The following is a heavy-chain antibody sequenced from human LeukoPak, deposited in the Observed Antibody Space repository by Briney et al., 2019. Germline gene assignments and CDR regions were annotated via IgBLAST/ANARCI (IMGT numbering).Heavy chain of an antibody. J-gene: IGHJ4*02. V-gene: IGHV1-2*04. Sequence: GASVKVSCKASGYTFTGYYMHWVRQAPGQGLEWMGWINPNSGDTKYAQKFQGWVTMTRDTSISTAYLELSRLRSDDAAVYYCARGSVGARSNYVGARHYYFDYWGQGTLVTVSS. CDR2: INPNSGDT. D-gene: IGHD3-10*01. CDR1: GYTFTGYY. CDR3: ARGSVGARSNYVGARHYYFDY.